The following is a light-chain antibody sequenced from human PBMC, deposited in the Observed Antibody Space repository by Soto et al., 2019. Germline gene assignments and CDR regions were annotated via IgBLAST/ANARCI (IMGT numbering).Light chain of an antibody. J-gene: IGLJ2*01. V-gene: IGLV2-23*01. Sequence: QSALTQPASVSGSPGQSITISCTGTSSDVGSYNLVSWYLQHPGKAPKLMIYEGSKRPSGVSNRFSGSKSGNTASLTISGLQAEDEADYYCCSYAGSSTLGVFGGGTKLTV. CDR2: EGS. CDR1: SSDVGSYNL. CDR3: CSYAGSSTLGV.